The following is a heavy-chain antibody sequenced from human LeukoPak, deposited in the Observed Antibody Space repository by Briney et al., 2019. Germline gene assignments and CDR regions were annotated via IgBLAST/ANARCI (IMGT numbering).Heavy chain of an antibody. D-gene: IGHD2-2*02. V-gene: IGHV1-2*02. CDR3: ARGDIVVVPAAIIRD. CDR2: INPNSGGT. J-gene: IGHJ4*02. Sequence: ASVKVSCKASGYTFTGYYMHWLRQAPGQGLEWMGWINPNSGGTNYAQKFRGRVTMTRDTSISTAYMELSRLRSDDTAVYYCARGDIVVVPAAIIRDWGQGTLVTVSS. CDR1: GYTFTGYY.